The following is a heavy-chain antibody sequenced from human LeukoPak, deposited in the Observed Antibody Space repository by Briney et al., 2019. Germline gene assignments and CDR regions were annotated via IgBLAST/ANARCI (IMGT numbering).Heavy chain of an antibody. CDR3: ARDHPGFSRHFDY. CDR2: INHSGST. V-gene: IGHV4-30-4*08. J-gene: IGHJ4*02. D-gene: IGHD3-3*02. Sequence: PSQTLSLTCTVSGGSISSGDYYWSWIRQPPGKGLEWIGEINHSGSTNYNPSLKSRVTISVDTSKNQFSLKLSSVTAADTAVYYCARDHPGFSRHFDYWGQGTLVTVSS. CDR1: GGSISSGDYY.